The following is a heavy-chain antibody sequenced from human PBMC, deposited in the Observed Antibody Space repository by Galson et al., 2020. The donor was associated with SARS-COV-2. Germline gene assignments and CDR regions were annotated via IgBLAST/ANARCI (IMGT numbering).Heavy chain of an antibody. Sequence: SQTLSLTCAISGDSVSSKSVAWNWIRQSPSRGLEWLGRAYYRSKWYKDYEVSVKSRITIDPDTSKNQFSLQLNSVTPEDTAVYYCARNQIAVAPYFDNWGQGTLVTVSS. V-gene: IGHV6-1*01. J-gene: IGHJ4*02. CDR3: ARNQIAVAPYFDN. CDR1: GDSVSSKSVA. D-gene: IGHD6-19*01. CDR2: AYYRSKWYK.